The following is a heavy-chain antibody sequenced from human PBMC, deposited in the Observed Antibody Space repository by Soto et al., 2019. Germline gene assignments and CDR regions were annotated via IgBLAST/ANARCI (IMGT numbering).Heavy chain of an antibody. CDR3: VMVDNCGTPTPQDV. J-gene: IGHJ6*02. CDR1: GYIFVNYG. CDR2: ISPYTGNT. V-gene: IGHV1-18*01. Sequence: QVQLVQSGDEVKKPGASVKVSCKASGYIFVNYGIALVRQAPGQGLEWMGWISPYTGNTHSATKIQGRLTMTTDTSTSTAYMDLGSLTSDDTAVYYYVMVDNCGTPTPQDVWGQGTTVTVSS. D-gene: IGHD5-12*01.